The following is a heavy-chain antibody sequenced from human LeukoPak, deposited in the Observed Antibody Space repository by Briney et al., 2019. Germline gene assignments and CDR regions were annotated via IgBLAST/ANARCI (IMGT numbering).Heavy chain of an antibody. J-gene: IGHJ4*02. Sequence: GGSLRLSCTASGFTFSTYCMHWVRQAPGKGPMWVSRICPDGTVTNYADSVKARFIISRDNARNTVYLQMNSLRVEDTAVHYCVGDFRSAGYWGQGTLVTVSS. CDR3: VGDFRSAGY. CDR1: GFTFSTYC. V-gene: IGHV3-74*01. CDR2: ICPDGTVT.